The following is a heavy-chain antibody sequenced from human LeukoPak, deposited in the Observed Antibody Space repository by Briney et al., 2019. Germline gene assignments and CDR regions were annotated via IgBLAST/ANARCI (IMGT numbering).Heavy chain of an antibody. CDR3: AADRAGSYLHFVY. CDR2: IVVGSGNT. D-gene: IGHD3-10*01. V-gene: IGHV1-58*01. J-gene: IGHJ4*02. Sequence: GTSVKVSCKASGFTFTSSVVQWVRQARGQRLEWIGWIVVGSGNTNYAQKFQEGVTITRDMSTSTAYMELSSLRFEDTAVYYCAADRAGSYLHFVYRGQGTPVTVSS. CDR1: GFTFTSSV.